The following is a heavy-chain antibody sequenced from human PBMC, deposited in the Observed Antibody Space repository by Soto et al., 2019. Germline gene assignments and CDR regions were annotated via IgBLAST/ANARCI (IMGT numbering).Heavy chain of an antibody. J-gene: IGHJ4*02. Sequence: GSGPTLGEPKQTLILTCAFSGFSLSRKGMSVSWIRQPPGNALEFLALIDWEEEKFYSPSLRTRLTVSKDTSKSQVVLTLTNVDPVDTATYYCTRSTNWNYEYYFDYWGQGTLVTVSS. V-gene: IGHV2-70*01. CDR1: GFSLSRKGMS. CDR3: TRSTNWNYEYYFDY. CDR2: IDWEEEK. D-gene: IGHD1-7*01.